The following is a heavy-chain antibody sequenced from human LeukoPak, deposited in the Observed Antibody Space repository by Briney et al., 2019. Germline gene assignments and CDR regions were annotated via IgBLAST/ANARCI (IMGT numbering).Heavy chain of an antibody. CDR2: ISTGGRTI. CDR1: GFSFSALE. CDR3: ARGSGYVLDY. D-gene: IGHD2-15*01. Sequence: GGSLRLSCAASGFSFSALEMNWVRQAPGKGLEWISHISTGGRTIYYADSVKGRFTISRDNAKNSLYLQMNSPRGEDTGVYYCARGSGYVLDYWTQGTLVTVSS. J-gene: IGHJ4*02. V-gene: IGHV3-48*03.